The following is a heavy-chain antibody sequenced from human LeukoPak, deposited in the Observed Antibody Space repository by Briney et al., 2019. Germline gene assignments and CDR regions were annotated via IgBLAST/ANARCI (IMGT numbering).Heavy chain of an antibody. Sequence: ASVKVSCKASGYTFTGYYMHWVRQAPGQGLEWMGWINPNSGGTNYAQKFQGRVTMTRDTSISTAYMELSRLRSDDTAVYYCARGHRTNAVCHSNHHYWGQGTLVTVSS. J-gene: IGHJ4*02. V-gene: IGHV1-2*02. CDR1: GYTFTGYY. CDR2: INPNSGGT. D-gene: IGHD2-8*01. CDR3: ARGHRTNAVCHSNHHY.